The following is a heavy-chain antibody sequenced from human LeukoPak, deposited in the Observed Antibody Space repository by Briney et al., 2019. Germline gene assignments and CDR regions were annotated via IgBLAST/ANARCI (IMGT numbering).Heavy chain of an antibody. CDR1: GYTFTGYY. V-gene: IGHV1-2*06. J-gene: IGHJ5*02. CDR2: INPNSGGT. D-gene: IGHD6-13*01. Sequence: ASVKVSCKASGYTFTGYYMHWVRQAPGQGLEWMGRINPNSGGTNYAQKFQGRVTMTRDTSTSTAYMELSRLRSDDTAVYYCARDAIAAGTTTGPWGQGTLVTVSS. CDR3: ARDAIAAGTTTGP.